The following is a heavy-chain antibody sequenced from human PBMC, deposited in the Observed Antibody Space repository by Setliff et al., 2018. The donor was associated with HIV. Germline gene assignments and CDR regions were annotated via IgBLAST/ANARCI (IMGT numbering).Heavy chain of an antibody. CDR1: GFTFSGYS. V-gene: IGHV3-7*03. Sequence: LRLSCAASGFTFSGYSMNWVRQAPGRGLECVANIKQDGSEKYYVDSVKGRFTVSRNNAENTLYLQMNSLRAEDTAVYYCAKDYSSGWFDYWGQETLVTVSS. CDR3: AKDYSSGWFDY. CDR2: IKQDGSEK. J-gene: IGHJ4*02. D-gene: IGHD6-19*01.